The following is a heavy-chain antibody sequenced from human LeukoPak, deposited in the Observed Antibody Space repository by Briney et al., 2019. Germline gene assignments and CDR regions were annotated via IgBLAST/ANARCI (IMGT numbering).Heavy chain of an antibody. J-gene: IGHJ4*02. CDR1: GGSISSCSYY. CDR2: VCTSGSY. V-gene: IGHV4-61*02. Sequence: PSQTLSLTCTVSGGSISSCSYYWSWMRQPAGKGLDGVMRVCTSGSYNYTPSLKIRVTIAVYTSKNQFSLKLSSVTAADTAVYYWARGPYCAIGVCYTPFFDYWGQGTLVPVSS. D-gene: IGHD2-8*01. CDR3: ARGPYCAIGVCYTPFFDY.